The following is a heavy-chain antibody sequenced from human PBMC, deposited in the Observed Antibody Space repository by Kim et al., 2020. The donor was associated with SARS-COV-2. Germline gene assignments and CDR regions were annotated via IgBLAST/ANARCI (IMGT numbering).Heavy chain of an antibody. Sequence: GGSLRLSCAASGFTFSSYGMHWVRQAPGKGLEWVAVISYDGSNKYYADSVKGRFTISRDNSKNTLYLQMNSLRAEDTAVYYCARDPRLLLAWIDYWGQGTLVTVSS. CDR2: ISYDGSNK. V-gene: IGHV3-33*05. CDR3: ARDPRLLLAWIDY. CDR1: GFTFSSYG. D-gene: IGHD2-15*01. J-gene: IGHJ4*02.